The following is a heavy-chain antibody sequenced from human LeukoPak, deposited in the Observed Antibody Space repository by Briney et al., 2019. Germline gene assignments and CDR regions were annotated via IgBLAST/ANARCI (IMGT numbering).Heavy chain of an antibody. CDR1: GFTFSSYS. CDR3: ARGSNTIFGAY. CDR2: ISSSSSTI. J-gene: IGHJ4*02. V-gene: IGHV3-48*01. D-gene: IGHD3-3*01. Sequence: PGGSLRLSCAASGFTFSSYSMTWVRQAPGKGLEWVSYISSSSSTIYYADSVKGRFTISRDNAKNSLYLQMNSLRAEDTAVYYCARGSNTIFGAYWGQGTLVTVSS.